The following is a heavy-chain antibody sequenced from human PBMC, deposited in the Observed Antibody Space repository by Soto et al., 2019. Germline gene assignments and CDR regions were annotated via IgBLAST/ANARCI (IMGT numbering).Heavy chain of an antibody. CDR2: IKPDGSAT. CDR3: ARAGYCGPGCYYYFDY. CDR1: GFTFVGDW. D-gene: IGHD2-21*02. V-gene: IGHV3-7*01. J-gene: IGHJ4*02. Sequence: WGSRRLSCSVSGFTFVGDWMNWVRLIPGNGLEWVAYIKPDGSATYYVDSVKGRFTISRDNAKNSLYLQMNSLRVGDTSVYYCARAGYCGPGCYYYFDYWGQGTLVTVSS.